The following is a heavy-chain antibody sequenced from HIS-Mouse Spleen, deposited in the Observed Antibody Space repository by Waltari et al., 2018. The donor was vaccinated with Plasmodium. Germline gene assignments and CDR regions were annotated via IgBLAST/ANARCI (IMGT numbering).Heavy chain of an antibody. CDR1: GFTFSSYA. D-gene: IGHD3-16*01. CDR2: ISYDGSNK. J-gene: IGHJ4*02. CDR3: ARDGLVGDGY. V-gene: IGHV3-30-3*01. Sequence: QVQLVESGGGVVQPGRSLRLSCAASGFTFSSYAMHWVRQAPGKGLEWVAVISYDGSNKYYADSVKGRFTISRDNSKNTLYLQMNSLRAEDTAVYYCARDGLVGDGYWGQGTLVTVSS.